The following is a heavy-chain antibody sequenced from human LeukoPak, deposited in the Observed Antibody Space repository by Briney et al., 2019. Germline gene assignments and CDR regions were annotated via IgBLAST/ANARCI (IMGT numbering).Heavy chain of an antibody. V-gene: IGHV1-2*02. CDR3: SGRYGPGPV. CDR2: IVPDGDDT. CDR1: GYTFAAHH. D-gene: IGHD3-10*01. Sequence: ASVKVSCKASGYTFAAHHIHWVRQAPGQGLEWMGCIVPDGDDTKYSQKFQDRMALTTDTSTNTAYMELSRLMPDDTAVYYWSGRYGPGPVWGQGTLISASP. J-gene: IGHJ4*02.